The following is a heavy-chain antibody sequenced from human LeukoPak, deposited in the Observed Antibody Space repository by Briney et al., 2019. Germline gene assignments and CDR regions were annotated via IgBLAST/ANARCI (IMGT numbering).Heavy chain of an antibody. D-gene: IGHD5-24*01. J-gene: IGHJ4*02. CDR1: GGSISSYY. CDR3: ATEMATPYFDY. Sequence: SETLSLTCTVSGGSISSYYWNWIRQPAGKGLEWIGRIYTSGTTTYNPSLKSRVTMSLDTSRNQLSLNLSSVTAADTAIYYCATEMATPYFDYWGQGTLVTVSS. CDR2: IYTSGTT. V-gene: IGHV4-4*07.